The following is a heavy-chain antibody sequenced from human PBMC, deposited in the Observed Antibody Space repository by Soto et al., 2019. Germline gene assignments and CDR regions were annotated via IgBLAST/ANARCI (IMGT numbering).Heavy chain of an antibody. CDR2: TYYRSTWND. CDR3: ARELGTSWSPYYYYYSMDV. J-gene: IGHJ6*03. V-gene: IGHV6-1*01. CDR1: GGSVSSNNAA. D-gene: IGHD6-13*01. Sequence: PSQTLSLTCAISGGSVSSNNAAWTWIRQSPWRGLEWLGRTYYRSTWNDDCAVSLKGRITINPDTSKNQFSLQLNSVTPEDTAVYYCARELGTSWSPYYYYYSMDVWGQGTTVTVS.